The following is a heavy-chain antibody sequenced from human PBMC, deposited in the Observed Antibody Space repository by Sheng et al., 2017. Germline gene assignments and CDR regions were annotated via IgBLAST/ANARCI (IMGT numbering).Heavy chain of an antibody. J-gene: IGHJ4*02. Sequence: QVQLVQSGAEVKKPGSSVKVSCKASGGTFSSYTVTWVRQAPGQGLEWMGRIIPLLGKVNYAQNFQDRVTITAGKSTRTAYMELSSLRFEDTAMYYCARDIGGQPDYWGQGTLVTVSS. D-gene: IGHD1-1*01. CDR1: GGTFSSYT. CDR3: ARDIGGQPDY. CDR2: IIPLLGKV. V-gene: IGHV1-69*08.